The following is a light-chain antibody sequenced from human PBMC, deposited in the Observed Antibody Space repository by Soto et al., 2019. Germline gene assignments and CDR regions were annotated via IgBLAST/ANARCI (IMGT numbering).Light chain of an antibody. V-gene: IGLV3-1*01. CDR2: QVS. CDR3: QAWDSRTVV. Sequence: SYELTQPPSVSVSPGQTASITCSGDKLGDKYACWYQQKPGQSPVLVIYQVSKRPSGIPERFSGSNSGNTATLTISGTQAMDEADYYCQAWDSRTVVFGGGTKVTVL. J-gene: IGLJ2*01. CDR1: KLGDKY.